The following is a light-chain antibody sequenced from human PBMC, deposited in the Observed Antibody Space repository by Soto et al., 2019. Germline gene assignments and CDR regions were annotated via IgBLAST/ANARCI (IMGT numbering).Light chain of an antibody. CDR3: GTWDSGLSVVV. V-gene: IGLV1-51*01. CDR2: GNN. Sequence: QSVLTQPPSVSAAPGQKVTISCSGSNSNIGNKDVSWYQQFPGTAPKLLIYGNNRRPSGIPDRFSASKSGTLATLAITGLQTGDEADYYCGTWDSGLSVVVFGGGTKLTVL. CDR1: NSNIGNKD. J-gene: IGLJ2*01.